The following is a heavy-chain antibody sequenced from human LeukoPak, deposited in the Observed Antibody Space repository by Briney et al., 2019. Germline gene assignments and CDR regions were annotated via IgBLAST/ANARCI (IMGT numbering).Heavy chain of an antibody. J-gene: IGHJ4*02. V-gene: IGHV4-61*03. D-gene: IGHD6-19*01. CDR2: IYYSGST. CDR3: ARETSLAGFASGLGFNY. CDR1: GASISNSDYY. Sequence: SETLSLTCTVSGASISNSDYYWSWIRQHPGKGLEWIGYIYYSGSTNYNPSLKSRVTMSIDTSKNHFSLKLTSVTAADTATYYCARETSLAGFASGLGFNYWGQGILVTVSS.